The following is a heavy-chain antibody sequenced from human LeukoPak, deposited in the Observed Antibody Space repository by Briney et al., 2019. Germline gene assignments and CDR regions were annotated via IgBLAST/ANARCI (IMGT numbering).Heavy chain of an antibody. CDR2: INHSGSA. V-gene: IGHV4-34*01. D-gene: IGHD4-23*01. CDR1: GGSFIGYY. J-gene: IGHJ4*02. CDR3: ARAPDSGGILFNY. Sequence: SETLSLTCGVYGGSFIGYYWTWIRQPPGKGLEWIGEINHSGSASYNPSLKSRITVSVDTSKSQFSLKLSSVTAADTAVYYCARAPDSGGILFNYWGQGTLVTVSS.